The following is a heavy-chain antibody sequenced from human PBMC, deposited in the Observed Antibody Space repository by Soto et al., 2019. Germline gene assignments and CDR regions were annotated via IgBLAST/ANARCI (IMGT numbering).Heavy chain of an antibody. CDR2: IYDGGNT. D-gene: IGHD3-16*01. CDR1: EVSVRNNF. J-gene: IGHJ6*02. V-gene: IGHV3-53*01. CDR3: ARTRLYDASGYYYYYYGMDV. Sequence: WWSLALSCAASEVSVRNNFMSWVRQAPGKGLEWVSLIYDGGNTYYVDSVKGRFTISRDTSKNTLYLQMNSLRADDTAVYYCARTRLYDASGYYYYYYGMDVWGQGTTVTVSS.